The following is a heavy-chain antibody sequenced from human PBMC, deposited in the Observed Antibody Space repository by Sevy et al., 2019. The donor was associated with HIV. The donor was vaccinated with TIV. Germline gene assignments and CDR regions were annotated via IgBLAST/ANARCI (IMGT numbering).Heavy chain of an antibody. J-gene: IGHJ4*02. CDR1: GGSITSGTYS. D-gene: IGHD3-22*01. CDR3: AAEKSITMMIRTSFDY. CDR2: IYTSATT. Sequence: SETLSLTCAVSGGSITSGTYSWSWIRQPAGKGLEWIGRIYTSATTNYNPSLKSRVTISVDTSKNHFSLKLNSVTAADTAIYYCAAEKSITMMIRTSFDYWGQGTLVTVSS. V-gene: IGHV4-61*02.